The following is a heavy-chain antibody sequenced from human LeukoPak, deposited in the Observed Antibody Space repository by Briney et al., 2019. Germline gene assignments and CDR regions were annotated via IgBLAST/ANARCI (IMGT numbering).Heavy chain of an antibody. CDR2: ISGSGGST. CDR3: AKGPLYNWNAFDY. Sequence: GGSLRLSCAASGFTFSSYSMNWVRQAPGKGLEWVSAISGSGGSTYYADSVKGRFTISRDNSKNTLYLQMNSLRAEDTAVYYCAKGPLYNWNAFDYWGQGTLVTVSS. CDR1: GFTFSSYS. D-gene: IGHD1-20*01. V-gene: IGHV3-23*01. J-gene: IGHJ4*02.